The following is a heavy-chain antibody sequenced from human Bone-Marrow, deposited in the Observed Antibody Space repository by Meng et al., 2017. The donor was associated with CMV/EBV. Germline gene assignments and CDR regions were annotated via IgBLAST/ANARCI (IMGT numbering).Heavy chain of an antibody. CDR3: ARQIVVVPAAIYRSGDFDY. D-gene: IGHD2-2*02. Sequence: GESLKISCAASGFTFSSYAMHWVRQAPGKGLEWVAIISYDGSNKYYADSVKGRFTISRDNSKNTLYLQMNSLRAEDTAVYYCARQIVVVPAAIYRSGDFDYWGQGTLVTVSS. V-gene: IGHV3-30*04. CDR1: GFTFSSYA. J-gene: IGHJ4*02. CDR2: ISYDGSNK.